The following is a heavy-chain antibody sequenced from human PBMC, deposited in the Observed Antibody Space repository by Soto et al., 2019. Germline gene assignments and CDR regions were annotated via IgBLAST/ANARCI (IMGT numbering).Heavy chain of an antibody. V-gene: IGHV4-30-4*01. Sequence: QVQLQESGPRLVKPSQTLSLTCTVSGDSISSVFYYWSWIRQPPGKGLEWIGYIYYSENAYYNPSLKSRVSMSVDTSKNQFSLRLTSVTSADTAVYYCAHADYGSGAHLIWGQGTLVPVSS. J-gene: IGHJ4*02. D-gene: IGHD3-10*01. CDR3: AHADYGSGAHLI. CDR2: IYYSENA. CDR1: GDSISSVFYY.